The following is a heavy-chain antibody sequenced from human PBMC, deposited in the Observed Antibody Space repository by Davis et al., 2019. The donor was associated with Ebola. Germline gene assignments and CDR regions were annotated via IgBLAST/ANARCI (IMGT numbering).Heavy chain of an antibody. Sequence: GGSLRLSCAASGFTSAMHWVRQATGKGLEWVTFISVDGSNKYYTDSVKGRFTISRDNAKNSLYLQMNSLRAEDTAVYYCARDVLLWFGELLYYYYGMDVWGQGTTVTVSS. CDR2: ISVDGSNK. V-gene: IGHV3-30*12. D-gene: IGHD3-10*01. CDR3: ARDVLLWFGELLYYYYGMDV. J-gene: IGHJ6*02. CDR1: GFTSA.